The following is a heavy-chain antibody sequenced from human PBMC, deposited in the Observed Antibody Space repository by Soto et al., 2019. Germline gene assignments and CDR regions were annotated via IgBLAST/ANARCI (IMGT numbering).Heavy chain of an antibody. V-gene: IGHV3-23*01. CDR1: GFSFVNYA. CDR3: ANATTNGGWFSPFEL. D-gene: IGHD1-7*01. J-gene: IGHJ4*02. Sequence: GGSLRLSCAASGFSFVNYAMHCVRQALGKGLEWVSGFSGSGTSTYYADSVKGRFPSSRENSRDTLFLPVNSLPADDTAVDYCANATTNGGWFSPFELWGRRALSAISS. CDR2: FSGSGTST.